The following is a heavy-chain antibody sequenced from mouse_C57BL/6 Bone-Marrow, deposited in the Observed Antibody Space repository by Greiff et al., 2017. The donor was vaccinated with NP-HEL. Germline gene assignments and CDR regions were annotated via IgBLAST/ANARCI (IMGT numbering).Heavy chain of an antibody. D-gene: IGHD1-2*01. Sequence: VKVVESGAELVRPGASVTLSCKASGYTFTDYEMHWVKQTPVHGLEWIGAIDPETGGTAYNQKFKGKAILTADKSSSTAYMELRSLTSEDSAGYYCTRPLRLVGGYWGQGTTLTVSS. CDR3: TRPLRLVGGY. CDR2: IDPETGGT. V-gene: IGHV1-15*01. CDR1: GYTFTDYE. J-gene: IGHJ2*01.